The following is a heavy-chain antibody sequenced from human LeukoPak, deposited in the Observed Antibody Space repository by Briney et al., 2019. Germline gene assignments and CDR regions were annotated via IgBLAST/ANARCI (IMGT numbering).Heavy chain of an antibody. CDR3: AKVAKYYYGSETYYFFEH. D-gene: IGHD3-10*01. Sequence: GGSLRLSCAASGITVSSSYMSWVRQAPGKGLEWVSIIYRGGSTYYADSVKGRFTISRDNSKNSLYLQMNSLRVEDTAVYYCAKVAKYYYGSETYYFFEHWGQGTPVTASS. J-gene: IGHJ4*02. CDR2: IYRGGST. CDR1: GITVSSSY. V-gene: IGHV3-53*01.